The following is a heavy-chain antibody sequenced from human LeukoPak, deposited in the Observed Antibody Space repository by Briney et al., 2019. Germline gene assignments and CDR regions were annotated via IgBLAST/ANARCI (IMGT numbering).Heavy chain of an antibody. Sequence: SENLSLTCTVSGGSISSSSYYWCWIRQPPGKGLERIGSIYYSGSTYYNPSLKSRVTISVDTSKNQFSLKLSSVTAADTAVYYCTRREMALRATDYWGQGTLVTVSS. CDR2: IYYSGST. V-gene: IGHV4-39*01. D-gene: IGHD5-24*01. CDR1: GGSISSSSYY. J-gene: IGHJ4*02. CDR3: TRREMALRATDY.